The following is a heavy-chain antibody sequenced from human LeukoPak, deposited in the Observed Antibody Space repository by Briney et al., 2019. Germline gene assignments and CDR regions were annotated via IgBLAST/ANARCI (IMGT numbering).Heavy chain of an antibody. D-gene: IGHD5-12*01. J-gene: IGHJ4*02. V-gene: IGHV1-18*01. CDR3: ARGYSGYDRAHFDY. Sequence: GASVKVSCKASGCTFTSYGISWVRQAPGQGLEWMGWVSAYNGNTNYAQKLQGRVTMTTDTSTSTAYTELRSLRSDDTAVYYCARGYSGYDRAHFDYWGQGTLVTVSS. CDR2: VSAYNGNT. CDR1: GCTFTSYG.